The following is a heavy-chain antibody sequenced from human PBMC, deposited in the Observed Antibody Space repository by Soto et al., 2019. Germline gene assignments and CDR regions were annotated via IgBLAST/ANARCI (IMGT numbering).Heavy chain of an antibody. Sequence: PGGSLRLSCAASGFTFSSYAMSWVRQTPGKGLEWVSTLSGSGGTTYYADSVKGQFTISRDNSKSTLYLQMNSLRAEDTAVYYCARDEDSNGYYYFFDYWGQGTLVTVSS. D-gene: IGHD3-22*01. CDR1: GFTFSSYA. CDR3: ARDEDSNGYYYFFDY. J-gene: IGHJ4*02. CDR2: LSGSGGTT. V-gene: IGHV3-23*01.